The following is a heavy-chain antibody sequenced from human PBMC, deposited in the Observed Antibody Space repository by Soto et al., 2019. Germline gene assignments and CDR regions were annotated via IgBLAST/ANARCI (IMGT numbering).Heavy chain of an antibody. Sequence: PGGSLRLSCAASGFTFGTYGMHWVRQAPGKGLEWVAGIWYDGSVKTYADSVKGRFSISRDNSQNTVYLQMNTLRAGDTAVYYCARADCGGQCPCVYCGQGTLLTVSS. V-gene: IGHV3-33*01. CDR2: IWYDGSVK. CDR3: ARADCGGQCPCVY. CDR1: GFTFGTYG. J-gene: IGHJ4*02. D-gene: IGHD2-21*01.